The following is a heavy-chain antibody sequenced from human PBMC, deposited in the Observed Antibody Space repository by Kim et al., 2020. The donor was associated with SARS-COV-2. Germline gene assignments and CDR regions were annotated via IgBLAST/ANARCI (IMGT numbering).Heavy chain of an antibody. Sequence: ASVKVSCKASGYTFTSYAMHWVRQAPGQRIEWMGWINAGNGNTKYSQTFQGRVTITRDTSASTAYRELSSLRSEDTAVYYCSREGVCSGGSCYSGGYYYGMDVWGQGTTVTVSS. CDR2: INAGNGNT. V-gene: IGHV1-3*01. D-gene: IGHD2-15*01. CDR3: SREGVCSGGSCYSGGYYYGMDV. J-gene: IGHJ6*02. CDR1: GYTFTSYA.